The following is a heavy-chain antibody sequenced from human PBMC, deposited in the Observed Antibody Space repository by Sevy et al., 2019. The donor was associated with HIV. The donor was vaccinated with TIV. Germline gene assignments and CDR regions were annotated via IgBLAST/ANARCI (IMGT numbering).Heavy chain of an antibody. V-gene: IGHV4-4*07. CDR1: GGSISSYY. J-gene: IGHJ4*02. CDR2: IYTSGST. D-gene: IGHD3-22*01. CDR3: ARAPRDYDDSSGYFDY. Sequence: SQTLSLTCTVSGGSISSYYWSWLRQPAGKGLEWIGRIYTSGSTNYNPSLKSRVTMSVDTSKNQFSLKLNSVTAADTAVYYCARAPRDYDDSSGYFDYWGQGTLVTVSS.